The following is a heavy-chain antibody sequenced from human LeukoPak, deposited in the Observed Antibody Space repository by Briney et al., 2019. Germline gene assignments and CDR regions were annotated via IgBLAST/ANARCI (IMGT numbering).Heavy chain of an antibody. V-gene: IGHV3-30*18. CDR2: ISDDAHSE. CDR3: AKDFRDGYNHPSYYFDS. J-gene: IGHJ4*02. Sequence: GGSLRLSCAASGFTFSTYGMRWVRQAPGKGLEWVAFISDDAHSEYYADSVQGRLTVARDNSKNTMYLQMNSLRAEDTAVYYCAKDFRDGYNHPSYYFDSWGQGTLVTVSS. D-gene: IGHD5-12*01. CDR1: GFTFSTYG.